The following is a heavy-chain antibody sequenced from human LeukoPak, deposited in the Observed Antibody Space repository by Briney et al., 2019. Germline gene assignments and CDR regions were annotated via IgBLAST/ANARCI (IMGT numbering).Heavy chain of an antibody. D-gene: IGHD2-2*01. CDR2: ISGSGGST. CDR1: GFTFSSYA. V-gene: IGHV3-23*01. CDR3: AKGLQVPAARGYY. Sequence: GGSLRVSCAASGFTFSSYAMSWVRQARGKGLEWVSAISGSGGSTYYADSVKGRFTISRDNSKNTLYLQMNSLRAEDTAVYYCAKGLQVPAARGYYWGQGTLVTVSS. J-gene: IGHJ4*02.